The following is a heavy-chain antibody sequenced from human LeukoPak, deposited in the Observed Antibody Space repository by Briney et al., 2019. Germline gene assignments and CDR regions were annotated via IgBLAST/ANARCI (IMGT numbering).Heavy chain of an antibody. CDR2: ISYDGSNK. CDR1: GFTFSSYA. D-gene: IGHD6-6*01. J-gene: IGHJ4*02. V-gene: IGHV3-30-3*01. Sequence: GGSLRLSCAASGFTFSSYAIHWVRQAPGKGLEWVAVISYDGSNKYYADSVKGRFTISRDNSKNSLYLQMNSLRAEDTAVYYCARLGYSSSFAFDYWAREPWSPSPQ. CDR3: ARLGYSSSFAFDY.